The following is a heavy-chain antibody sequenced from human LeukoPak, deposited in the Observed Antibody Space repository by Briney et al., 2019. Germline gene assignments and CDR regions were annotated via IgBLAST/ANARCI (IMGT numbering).Heavy chain of an antibody. CDR3: ARDSEYYDILTGYYVPRDNWFDP. Sequence: ASVKVSCKASGGTLSSYAISWVRQAPGQGLEWMGWISAYNGNTNYAQKLQGRVTMTTDTSTSTAYMELRSLRSDDTAVYYCARDSEYYDILTGYYVPRDNWFDPWGQGTLVTVSS. J-gene: IGHJ5*02. CDR1: GGTLSSYA. V-gene: IGHV1-18*01. CDR2: ISAYNGNT. D-gene: IGHD3-9*01.